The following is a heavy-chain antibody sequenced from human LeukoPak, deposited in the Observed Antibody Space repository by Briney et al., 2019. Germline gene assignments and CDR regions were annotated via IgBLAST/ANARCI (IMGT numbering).Heavy chain of an antibody. D-gene: IGHD5-12*01. CDR3: ASTYDAIYYGMDV. CDR1: GFTFSDYY. J-gene: IGHJ6*04. V-gene: IGHV3-11*06. CDR2: ISSSSSYT. Sequence: PGGSLRLSCAASGFTFSDYYMSWIRQAPGEGLEWVSYISSSSSYTNYADSVKGRFTISIDNAKNSLYLQMNSLRAEDTAVYYCASTYDAIYYGMDVWGKGTTVTVSA.